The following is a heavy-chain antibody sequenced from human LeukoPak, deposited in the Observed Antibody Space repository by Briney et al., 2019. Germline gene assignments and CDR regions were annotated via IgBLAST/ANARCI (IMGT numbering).Heavy chain of an antibody. CDR2: IYYSGST. J-gene: IGHJ4*02. CDR3: ARVTGDQPFDY. CDR1: GGSISSSSYY. D-gene: IGHD7-27*01. Sequence: SETLSLTCTVSGGSISSSSYYWGWIRQPPGKGLEWIGSIYYSGSTYYNPSLKSRVTISVDTSKNQFSLKLSSVTAADTAVYYCARVTGDQPFDYWGQGTLVTVSS. V-gene: IGHV4-39*01.